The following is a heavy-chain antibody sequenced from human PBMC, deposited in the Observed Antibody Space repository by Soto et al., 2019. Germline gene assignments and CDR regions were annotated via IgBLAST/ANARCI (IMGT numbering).Heavy chain of an antibody. CDR1: GGSISSGGYY. Sequence: PSETLSLTCTVSGGSISSGGYYWSWIRQHPGKGLEWIGYIYYSGSTYYNPSLKSRVTISVDTSKNQFSLKLSSVTAADTAVYYCARVFRVEDYGDEYFQHWGQGTLVTVSS. D-gene: IGHD4-17*01. V-gene: IGHV4-31*03. CDR2: IYYSGST. J-gene: IGHJ1*01. CDR3: ARVFRVEDYGDEYFQH.